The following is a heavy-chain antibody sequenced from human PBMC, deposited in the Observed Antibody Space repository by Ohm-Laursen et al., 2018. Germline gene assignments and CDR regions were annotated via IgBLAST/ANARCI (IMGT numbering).Heavy chain of an antibody. J-gene: IGHJ6*02. CDR3: AGNCTSTSCPIGSYGMDV. CDR1: GGSISSGGYY. V-gene: IGHV4-39*07. CDR2: INHSGST. Sequence: SDTLSLTCTVSGGSISSGGYYWSWIRQPPGKGLEWIGEINHSGSTNYNPSLKSRVTISVDTSKNQFSLRLSSVTAADTAAYYCAGNCTSTSCPIGSYGMDVWGQGTTVTVSS. D-gene: IGHD2-2*01.